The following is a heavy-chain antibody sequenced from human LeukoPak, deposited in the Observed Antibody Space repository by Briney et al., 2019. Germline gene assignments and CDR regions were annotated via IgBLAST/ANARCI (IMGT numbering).Heavy chain of an antibody. CDR2: ISAYNGNR. CDR3: ARDESRGPYYFDN. CDR1: GYTFSSYG. Sequence: ASVKVSCEASGYTFSSYGISWVREVPGQGLEWMGWISAYNGNRNYAQNLQGRVTMTTDTTTSTAYMYLRTLRSDDTAVYYCARDESRGPYYFDNWGEGTLVTVSS. J-gene: IGHJ4*02. V-gene: IGHV1-18*01.